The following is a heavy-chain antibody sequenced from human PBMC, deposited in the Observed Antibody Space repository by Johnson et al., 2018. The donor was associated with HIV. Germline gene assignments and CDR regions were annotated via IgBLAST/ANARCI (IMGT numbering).Heavy chain of an antibody. CDR1: GFTFSSYA. D-gene: IGHD5-24*01. CDR2: ISYDGSNK. CDR3: ARDLRWSYDAFDI. J-gene: IGHJ3*02. V-gene: IGHV3-30-3*01. Sequence: QVQLVESGGGVVQPGRSLSLSCAASGFTFSSYAMYWVRQSPGKGLEWVAFISYDGSNKYYADSVKGRFTISRDNAKNSLYLQMNSLRAEDTAVYYCARDLRWSYDAFDIWGQGTMVTVSS.